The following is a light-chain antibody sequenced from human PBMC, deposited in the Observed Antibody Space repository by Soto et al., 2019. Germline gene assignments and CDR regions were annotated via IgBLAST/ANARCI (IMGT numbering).Light chain of an antibody. CDR3: QKYDSQGT. CDR1: QSISNC. J-gene: IGKJ1*01. V-gene: IGKV1-5*01. CDR2: DAS. Sequence: DIQMTQSPSTLSASVGDRVTITCRASQSISNCLAWYQQKPGKAPKLLIYDASNLESGVPSTFSGSGSGTEFTLTISSLQPDDFATYYCQKYDSQGTFGQGTKVDIK.